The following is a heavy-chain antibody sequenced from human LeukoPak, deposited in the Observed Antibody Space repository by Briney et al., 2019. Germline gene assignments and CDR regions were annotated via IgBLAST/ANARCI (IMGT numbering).Heavy chain of an antibody. V-gene: IGHV3-23*01. CDR1: GFTFNDHA. J-gene: IGHJ4*02. CDR2: ISGSGGST. D-gene: IGHD3-3*01. CDR3: ARGGQNFDFWRFDY. Sequence: GGALRLSCAGSGFTFNDHAMCWVRQAPGKGLEWVSSISGSGGSTYYADYVKGRSTISRDNSKKVVYFEMNSLRGEDTAVYFCARGGQNFDFWRFDYWGQGTLAVVSS.